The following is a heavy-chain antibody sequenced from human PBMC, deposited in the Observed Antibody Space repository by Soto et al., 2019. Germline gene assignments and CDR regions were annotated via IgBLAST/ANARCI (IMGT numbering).Heavy chain of an antibody. V-gene: IGHV1-18*01. Sequence: GASVKVSCKASGYTFTSYGISWVRQAPGQGLEWMGWISAYNGNTNYAQKLQGRVTMTTDTSTSTAYMELRSLRSDDTAVYYCARDALVSYYGTSGYYTNWLDPWGQGTLVTVYS. CDR1: GYTFTSYG. J-gene: IGHJ5*02. CDR3: ARDALVSYYGTSGYYTNWLDP. CDR2: ISAYNGNT. D-gene: IGHD3-22*01.